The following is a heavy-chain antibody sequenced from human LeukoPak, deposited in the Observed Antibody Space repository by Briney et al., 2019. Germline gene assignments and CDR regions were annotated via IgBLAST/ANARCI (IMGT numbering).Heavy chain of an antibody. CDR1: GYTLTELS. Sequence: ASVKVSCKVSGYTLTELSMHWVRQAPGQGLEWMGWINPNSGGTNYAQKFQGRVTMTRDTSISTAYMELSRLRSDDTAVYYCARDYDFWSGYLAFDYWGQGTLVTVSS. V-gene: IGHV1-2*02. CDR3: ARDYDFWSGYLAFDY. J-gene: IGHJ4*02. D-gene: IGHD3-3*01. CDR2: INPNSGGT.